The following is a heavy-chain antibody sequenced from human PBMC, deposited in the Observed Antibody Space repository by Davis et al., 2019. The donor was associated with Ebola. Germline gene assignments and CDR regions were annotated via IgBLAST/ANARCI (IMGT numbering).Heavy chain of an antibody. CDR2: IYPGDSDT. CDR1: GYSFTSYW. Sequence: GESLKISCKGSGYSFTSYWIGWVRQMPGKGLEWMGIIYPGDSDTRYSPSFQGQVTISADKSISTAYLQWSSLMASDTAMYYCARHGRTVGATNWFDPWGQGTLVTVSS. J-gene: IGHJ5*02. D-gene: IGHD1-26*01. V-gene: IGHV5-51*01. CDR3: ARHGRTVGATNWFDP.